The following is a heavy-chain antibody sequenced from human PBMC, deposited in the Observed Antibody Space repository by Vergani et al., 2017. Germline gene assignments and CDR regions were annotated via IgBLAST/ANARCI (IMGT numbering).Heavy chain of an antibody. J-gene: IGHJ5*02. V-gene: IGHV5-51*01. D-gene: IGHD2-15*01. Sequence: EVQLVQSGAEVKKPGESLKISCKGSGYSFTSYWIGWVRQMPGKGLEWMGIIYPGDSDTRYSPSFQGQVTISADQSISTAYLQWSSLKASDTAMYYCARHMSVVAASNWFDPWGQGTLVTVSS. CDR1: GYSFTSYW. CDR3: ARHMSVVAASNWFDP. CDR2: IYPGDSDT.